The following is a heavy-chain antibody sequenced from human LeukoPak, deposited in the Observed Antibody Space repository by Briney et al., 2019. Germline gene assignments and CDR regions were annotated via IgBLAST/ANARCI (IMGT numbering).Heavy chain of an antibody. J-gene: IGHJ6*03. CDR2: ISGSGGST. Sequence: GGSLRLSCAASGFTFSSYAMSWVRQAPGKGLEWVSAISGSGGSTYYADSVKGRFTISRDNSKNTLYLQMNSLRAEDTAVYYCAKESRTGDFWSGYYNPGGYYYYMDVWGKGTTVTVSS. CDR1: GFTFSSYA. D-gene: IGHD3-3*01. CDR3: AKESRTGDFWSGYYNPGGYYYYMDV. V-gene: IGHV3-23*01.